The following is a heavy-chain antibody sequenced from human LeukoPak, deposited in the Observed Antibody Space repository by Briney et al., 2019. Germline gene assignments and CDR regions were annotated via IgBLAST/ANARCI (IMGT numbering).Heavy chain of an antibody. CDR2: IKQDGSEK. J-gene: IGHJ3*02. V-gene: IGHV3-7*01. CDR3: ASAAYGSGSRHDAFDI. Sequence: GGSLRLSCAASGFTFSSYWMSWVRQAPGKGLEWVANIKQDGSEKYYVDSVKGRFTISRDNAKNSLYLQMNSLRAEDTAVYYCASAAYGSGSRHDAFDIWGQGTMVTVSS. D-gene: IGHD3-10*01. CDR1: GFTFSSYW.